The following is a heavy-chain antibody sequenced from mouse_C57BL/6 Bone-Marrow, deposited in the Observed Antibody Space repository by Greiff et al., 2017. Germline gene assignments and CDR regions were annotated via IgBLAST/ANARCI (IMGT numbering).Heavy chain of an antibody. CDR1: GYSITSGYY. J-gene: IGHJ3*01. CDR3: ARVLDSSGYAWFAY. V-gene: IGHV3-6*01. Sequence: DVKLQESGPGLVKPSQSLSLTCSVTGYSITSGYYWNWIRQFPGNKLEWMGYISYDGSNNYNPSLKNRISITRDTSKNQFFLKLNSVTTEDTATYYCARVLDSSGYAWFAYWGQGTLVTVSA. D-gene: IGHD3-2*02. CDR2: ISYDGSN.